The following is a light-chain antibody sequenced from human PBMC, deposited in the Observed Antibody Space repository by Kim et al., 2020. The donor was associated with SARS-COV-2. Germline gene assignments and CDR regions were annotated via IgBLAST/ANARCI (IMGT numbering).Light chain of an antibody. V-gene: IGLV5-45*02. CDR3: MIWHSSAWV. CDR2: YKSDSDK. J-gene: IGLJ3*02. CDR1: SGINVGTYR. Sequence: LTCTLRSGINVGTYRIYWYQQKPGSPPQYLLRYKSDSDKQQGSGVPSRCSGSKDASANAVILLSAGLQSEDEADYYCMIWHSSAWVFGGGTQLTVL.